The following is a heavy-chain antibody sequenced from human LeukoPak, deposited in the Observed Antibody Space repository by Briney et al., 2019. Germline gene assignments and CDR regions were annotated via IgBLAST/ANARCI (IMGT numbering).Heavy chain of an antibody. J-gene: IGHJ4*02. D-gene: IGHD6-13*01. CDR3: ARHWYAEG. CDR1: GFTFSDSW. CDR2: IKEDGSEK. Sequence: GGSLRLSCAASGFTFSDSWMIWVRQAPGKGLQWVANIKEDGSEKYYEDSVKGRFTISRDNAKSSLYLQMNSLRAEDTAVYYCARHWYAEGWGQGTLVTVSS. V-gene: IGHV3-7*01.